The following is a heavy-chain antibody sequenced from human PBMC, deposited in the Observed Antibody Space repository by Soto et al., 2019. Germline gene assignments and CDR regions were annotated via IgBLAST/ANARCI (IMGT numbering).Heavy chain of an antibody. Sequence: QVQLVQSGAEVKEPGASVKVSCKASGFTFQNYHMHWVRQAPGQGLEWMGIIHPSGDTTTYAQNFQGRLAMTRDTSTSPAYMELSSLTSEDTAVYYCAKDLWGSWTVDYWGQGTLITVSS. CDR3: AKDLWGSWTVDY. D-gene: IGHD3-16*01. CDR2: IHPSGDTT. CDR1: GFTFQNYH. J-gene: IGHJ4*02. V-gene: IGHV1-46*02.